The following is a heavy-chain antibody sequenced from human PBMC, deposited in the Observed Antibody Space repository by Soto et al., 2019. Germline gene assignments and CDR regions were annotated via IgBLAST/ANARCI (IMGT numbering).Heavy chain of an antibody. D-gene: IGHD3-22*01. CDR2: ISAYNGNT. CDR3: AISGSRGYYLDY. V-gene: IGHV1-18*01. CDR1: GYTFTSYG. J-gene: IGHJ4*02. Sequence: QVQLVQSGAAVKEPGASVKVSCKASGYTFTSYGRNWVRQAPGQGLEWMGWISAYNGNTNYAQKFQGRVTMTTDTSTSPSYMELRSLRSDDTAVYYCAISGSRGYYLDYWGQGTLVTVSA.